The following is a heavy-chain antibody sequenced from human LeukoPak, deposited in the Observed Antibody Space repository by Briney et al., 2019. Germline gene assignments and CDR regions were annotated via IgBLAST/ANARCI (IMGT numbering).Heavy chain of an antibody. CDR2: ISANKGNT. Sequence: ASVKVSCKASGYTFTSYGITWARQAPGQGLEWMGWISANKGNTNYAQKFQGRVTMTTDTSTRTAYMELRSLRFDDTAEYYCARDLEAARPEGAEDYFDYWGQGTLVTVSS. CDR3: ARDLEAARPEGAEDYFDY. V-gene: IGHV1-18*01. D-gene: IGHD6-6*01. J-gene: IGHJ4*02. CDR1: GYTFTSYG.